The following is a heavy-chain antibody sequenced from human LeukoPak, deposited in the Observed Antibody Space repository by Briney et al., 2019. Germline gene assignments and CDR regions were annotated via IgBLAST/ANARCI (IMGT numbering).Heavy chain of an antibody. D-gene: IGHD2-2*01. CDR3: ASLDCSSASCSDY. CDR1: GFTVSSDY. V-gene: IGHV3-66*01. Sequence: GGSLRLPCAASGFTVSSDYMGWVRQAPGKGLEWVSVIYSGGGTYYADSVKGRFTISRDNSKNTLYLQMNSLRAEDTAVYYCASLDCSSASCSDYWGQGTLVTVSS. CDR2: IYSGGGT. J-gene: IGHJ4*02.